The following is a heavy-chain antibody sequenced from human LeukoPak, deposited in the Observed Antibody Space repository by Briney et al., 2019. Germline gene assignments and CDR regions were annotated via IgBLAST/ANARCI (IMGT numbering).Heavy chain of an antibody. D-gene: IGHD2-21*02. J-gene: IGHJ6*03. CDR3: AREGHIVVVTATQYYYYYYYMDV. CDR1: GGSFSGYY. V-gene: IGHV4-34*01. CDR2: INHSGST. Sequence: SETLSLTCAVYGGSFSGYYWRWIRQPPGKGLEWIGEINHSGSTNYNPSLKSRVTISVDTSKNQVSLKLSSVTAADTAVYYCAREGHIVVVTATQYYYYYYYMDVWGKGTTVTVSS.